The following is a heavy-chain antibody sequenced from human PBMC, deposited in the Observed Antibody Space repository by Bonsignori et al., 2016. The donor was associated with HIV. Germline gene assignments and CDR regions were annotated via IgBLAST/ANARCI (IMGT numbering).Heavy chain of an antibody. CDR3: ARGDQYYDYVWGSYPLGRWFDP. CDR2: IKQDGSEK. Sequence: WIRQPPGKGLEWVANIKQDGSEKYYVDSVKGRFTISRDNAKNSLYLQMNSLRAEDTAVYYCARGDQYYDYVWGSYPLGRWFDPWGQGTLVTVSS. J-gene: IGHJ5*02. V-gene: IGHV3-7*03. D-gene: IGHD3-16*02.